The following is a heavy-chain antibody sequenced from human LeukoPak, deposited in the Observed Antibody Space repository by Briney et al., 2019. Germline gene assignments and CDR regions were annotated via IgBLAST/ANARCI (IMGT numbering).Heavy chain of an antibody. D-gene: IGHD3-22*01. CDR2: IYYSGST. CDR3: ARDRDYYDSSGQTILFDY. J-gene: IGHJ4*02. CDR1: GGSISSGDYY. Sequence: SQTLSLTCTVSGGSISSGDYYWSWIRQPPGTGLEWIGYIYYSGSTYYNPSLKSRVTISVDTSKNQFSLKLSSVTAADTAVYYCARDRDYYDSSGQTILFDYWGQGTLVTVSS. V-gene: IGHV4-30-4*01.